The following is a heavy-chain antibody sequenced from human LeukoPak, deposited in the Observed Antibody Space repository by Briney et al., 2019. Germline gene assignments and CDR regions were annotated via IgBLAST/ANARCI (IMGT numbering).Heavy chain of an antibody. D-gene: IGHD5-12*01. J-gene: IGHJ4*02. CDR1: GGSISSSSFY. Sequence: SETLSLTCTVSGGSISSSSFYWGWIRQPPGKGLEWIGSIYYSGSTYYNPSLKSRVTISVDTSKNQFSLKLSSVTAADTAVYYCARHVEDIVATILDYWGQGTLVTVSS. CDR3: ARHVEDIVATILDY. CDR2: IYYSGST. V-gene: IGHV4-39*01.